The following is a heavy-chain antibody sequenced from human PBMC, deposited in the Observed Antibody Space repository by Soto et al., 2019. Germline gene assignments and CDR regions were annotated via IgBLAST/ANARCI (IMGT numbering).Heavy chain of an antibody. J-gene: IGHJ5*02. V-gene: IGHV3-21*01. D-gene: IGHD3-3*01. CDR2: ISSSSSYI. CDR3: ARDLWDFWSGYHNWFDP. CDR1: GFTFSSYS. Sequence: EVQLVESGGGLVKPGGSLRLSCAASGFTFSSYSMNWVRQAPGKGLEWVSSISSSSSYIYYADSVKGRFTISRDNAKNSLYLQMNSLRAEDTAVYYCARDLWDFWSGYHNWFDPWGQGSLVTVSS.